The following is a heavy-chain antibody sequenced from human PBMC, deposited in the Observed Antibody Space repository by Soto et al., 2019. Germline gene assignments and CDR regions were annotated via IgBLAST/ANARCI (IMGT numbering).Heavy chain of an antibody. CDR1: GFTFSTFD. CDR3: VKGAWLDY. J-gene: IGHJ4*02. CDR2: IRGSSGST. Sequence: EVPLLESGGGLVQPGGSLRLSCAASGFTFSTFDMTWVRQPPGKGLEWVSLIRGSSGSTYYADSVKGRFTISKDISKTTLYLQMNSLRAEDTALYFCVKGAWLDYWGQGNMVTVSS. V-gene: IGHV3-23*01.